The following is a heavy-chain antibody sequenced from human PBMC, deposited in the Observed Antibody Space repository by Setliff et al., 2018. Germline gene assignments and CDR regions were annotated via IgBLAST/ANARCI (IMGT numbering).Heavy chain of an antibody. V-gene: IGHV3-7*01. CDR1: GFTFSGYS. D-gene: IGHD7-27*01. Sequence: GGSLRLSCEASGFTFSGYSMNWVRQAPGKGLEWVANIKKDGSIKYYLDSVRGRFTISRDNAENSLTLQMNSLRAEDTAVYYCVRDLHWGFDYWGLGTLVTVSS. CDR3: VRDLHWGFDY. CDR2: IKKDGSIK. J-gene: IGHJ4*02.